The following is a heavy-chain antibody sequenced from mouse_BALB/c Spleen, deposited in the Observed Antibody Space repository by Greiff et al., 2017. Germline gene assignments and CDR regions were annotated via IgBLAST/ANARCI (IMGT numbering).Heavy chain of an antibody. CDR1: GFTFSSYT. J-gene: IGHJ4*01. Sequence: EVKLLESGGGLVKPGGSLKLSCAASGFTFSSYTMSWVRQTPEKRLEWVAYISNGGGSTYYPDTVKGRFTISRENAKNTLYLQMSSLKSEDTAMYYCARLGGNFYYYAMDYWGQGTSVTVSS. CDR2: ISNGGGST. V-gene: IGHV5-12-2*01. CDR3: ARLGGNFYYYAMDY. D-gene: IGHD2-1*01.